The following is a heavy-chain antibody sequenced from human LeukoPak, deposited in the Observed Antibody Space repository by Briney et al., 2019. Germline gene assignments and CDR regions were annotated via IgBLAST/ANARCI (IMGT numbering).Heavy chain of an antibody. CDR1: GFTFSSYW. Sequence: GGSLRLSCAASGFTFSSYWMSWVRQAPGRGLEWVANIKQEGSEKYYVDSVKGRFTISRDNAKNSLYLQMNSLRAEDTAVYYCARERIAAAGWFDPWGQGTLVTVSS. CDR3: ARERIAAAGWFDP. J-gene: IGHJ5*02. CDR2: IKQEGSEK. D-gene: IGHD6-13*01. V-gene: IGHV3-7*01.